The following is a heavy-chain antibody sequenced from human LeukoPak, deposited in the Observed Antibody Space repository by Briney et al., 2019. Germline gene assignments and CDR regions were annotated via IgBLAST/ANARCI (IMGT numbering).Heavy chain of an antibody. V-gene: IGHV1-2*02. D-gene: IGHD3-22*01. CDR3: ARGGRPIVVVNY. J-gene: IGHJ4*02. Sequence: ASVKVSCKASGYTFTTYYIHWVRQAPGQGLEWMGWINPNSGGTNYAQKFQGRVTMTRDTSISTAYIELTSLRSDDTAVYYRARGGRPIVVVNYWGQGTLVTVSS. CDR1: GYTFTTYY. CDR2: INPNSGGT.